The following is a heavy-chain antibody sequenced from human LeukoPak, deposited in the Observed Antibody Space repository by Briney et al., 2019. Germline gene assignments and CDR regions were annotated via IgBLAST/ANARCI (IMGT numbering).Heavy chain of an antibody. J-gene: IGHJ4*02. CDR1: GFTFSNAW. Sequence: GGSLTLSCAASGFTFSNAWMSWVRQAPGKGLEWVGRTKSKTDGGTTDYAAPVKGRFTISRDDSKNTLYLQMNSLKTEDTAVYYCTTDAYYDILTGYYTSVDYWGQGTLVTVSS. V-gene: IGHV3-15*01. CDR2: TKSKTDGGTT. CDR3: TTDAYYDILTGYYTSVDY. D-gene: IGHD3-9*01.